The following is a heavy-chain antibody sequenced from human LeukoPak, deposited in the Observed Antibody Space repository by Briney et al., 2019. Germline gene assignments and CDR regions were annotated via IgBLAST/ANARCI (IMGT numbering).Heavy chain of an antibody. Sequence: ASVKVSCKASGYTFNSYDINWVRQATGQGLEWMGWMNPNSGDTGYVQKLQGRVTMTTNTSTSTAYMELRSLRSDDTAVYYCARDSMIVVVIDSPLDYWGQGTLVTVSS. V-gene: IGHV1-8*01. CDR1: GYTFNSYD. CDR3: ARDSMIVVVIDSPLDY. CDR2: MNPNSGDT. D-gene: IGHD3-22*01. J-gene: IGHJ4*02.